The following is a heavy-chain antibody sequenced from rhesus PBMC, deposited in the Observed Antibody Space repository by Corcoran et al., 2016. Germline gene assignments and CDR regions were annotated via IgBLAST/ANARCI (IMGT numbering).Heavy chain of an antibody. J-gene: IGHJ4*01. Sequence: QVQLQESGPGLVKPSETLSLTCAVSGYSINSGFGWSWIRQPPGKGLAWIGFIGGSSGTTNYSPSLKSRVTISKDTSTNQFSLNLRAVTAADTAVYYCARGNTADYWGQGVLVTVSS. V-gene: IGHV4-127*01. CDR2: IGGSSGTT. CDR1: GYSINSGFG. D-gene: IGHD4-23*01. CDR3: ARGNTADY.